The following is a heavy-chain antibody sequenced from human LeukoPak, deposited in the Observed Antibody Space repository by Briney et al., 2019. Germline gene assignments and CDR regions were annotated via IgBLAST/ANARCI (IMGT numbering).Heavy chain of an antibody. J-gene: IGHJ5*02. D-gene: IGHD3-22*01. CDR1: GYTFTGYY. V-gene: IGHV1-2*02. CDR2: INPNSGGT. CDR3: AGDAAYYYDSSGSS. Sequence: GASVKVSCKASGYTFTGYYMHWVRQAPGQGLEWMGWINPNSGGTNYAQKFQGRVTMTRDTSISTAYMELSRLRSDDTAVYYCAGDAAYYYDSSGSSWGQGTLVTVSS.